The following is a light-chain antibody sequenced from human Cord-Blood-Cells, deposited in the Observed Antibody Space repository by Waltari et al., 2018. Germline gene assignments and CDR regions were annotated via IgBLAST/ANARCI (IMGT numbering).Light chain of an antibody. Sequence: QSALTQPASVSGSPGQSITISCTGTSSDVGGYNYVPWYQQHPDKAPKPMIYDVSKRPSGVSNRFSGSKSGNTASLTISGLQAEDEADYYCSSYTSSSTWVFGGGTKLTVL. CDR3: SSYTSSSTWV. CDR2: DVS. CDR1: SSDVGGYNY. J-gene: IGLJ3*02. V-gene: IGLV2-14*01.